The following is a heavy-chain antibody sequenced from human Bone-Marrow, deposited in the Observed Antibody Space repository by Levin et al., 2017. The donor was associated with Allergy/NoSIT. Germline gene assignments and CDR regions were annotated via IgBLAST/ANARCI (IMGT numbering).Heavy chain of an antibody. V-gene: IGHV3-53*01. Sequence: GGSLRLSCAASGFTVSSNYMSWVRQAPGKGLEWVSITYTDGSADYADSVKGRFTISRDNSRSTLYLQMNSLRAEDTAVYYCARGSLGYGSAYPYWGQGTLVTVSS. D-gene: IGHD5-18*01. CDR3: ARGSLGYGSAYPY. CDR2: TYTDGSA. J-gene: IGHJ4*02. CDR1: GFTVSSNY.